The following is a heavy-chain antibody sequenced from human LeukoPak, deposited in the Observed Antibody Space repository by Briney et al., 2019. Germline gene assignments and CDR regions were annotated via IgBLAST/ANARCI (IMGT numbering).Heavy chain of an antibody. V-gene: IGHV3-21*01. D-gene: IGHD3-10*01. J-gene: IGHJ4*02. CDR2: ISRTSDYI. CDR1: GFTFISYN. CDR3: ARGLGWGTLVRGVIIDY. Sequence: GGSLRLSCAASGFTFISYNMNWVRQVPGKGLEWVSSISRTSDYIHYADSVKGRFTISRDNAKNSLYLQMNSLRAEDTAVYYCARGLGWGTLVRGVIIDYWGQGTLVTVSS.